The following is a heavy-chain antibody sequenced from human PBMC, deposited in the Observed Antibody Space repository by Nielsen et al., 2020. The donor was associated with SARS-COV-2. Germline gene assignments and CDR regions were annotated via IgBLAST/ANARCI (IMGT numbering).Heavy chain of an antibody. D-gene: IGHD3-3*01. V-gene: IGHV3-30*18. J-gene: IGHJ4*02. CDR1: GFTFSNYG. Sequence: GESLKISCAASGFTFSNYGMHWVRQVAGKGLEWVAIVSRDGSDTFYVDSMKGRFTISRDNSKNTVYLQMNSLRAEDTAVYHCAKDVWSGAHQIGPDYWCQVTLVTVSS. CDR2: VSRDGSDT. CDR3: AKDVWSGAHQIGPDY.